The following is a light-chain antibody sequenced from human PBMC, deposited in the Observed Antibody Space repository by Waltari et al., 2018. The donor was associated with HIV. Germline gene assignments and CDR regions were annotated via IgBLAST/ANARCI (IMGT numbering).Light chain of an antibody. CDR1: QSVSSGY. CDR2: VAS. V-gene: IGKV3-20*01. CDR3: QQYGSSPFT. J-gene: IGKJ3*01. Sequence: EIVLTQSPGTLSLSPGERATLSCRASQSVSSGYLAWYQQKPGQAPRLLISVASRRATGMPDRLSGSGSGTDFTLTISRLEPEDFAVYFCQQYGSSPFTFGPGTKVHIK.